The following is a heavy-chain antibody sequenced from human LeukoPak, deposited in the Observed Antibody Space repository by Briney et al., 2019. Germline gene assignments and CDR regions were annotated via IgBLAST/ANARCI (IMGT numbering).Heavy chain of an antibody. V-gene: IGHV1-46*01. CDR3: ARGNYYGMDV. CDR2: TNPNDGSV. Sequence: WMGVTNPNDGSVSYAQKFQDRVTLTRDTSTSTVYMELSSLMSEDTAVYYCARGNYYGMDVWGHGTTVTVSS. J-gene: IGHJ6*02.